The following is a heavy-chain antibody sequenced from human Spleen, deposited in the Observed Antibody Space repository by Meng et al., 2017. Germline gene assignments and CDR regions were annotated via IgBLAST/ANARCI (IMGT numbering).Heavy chain of an antibody. J-gene: IGHJ4*02. Sequence: QVRLVQAGAEVKNPGAAVKVSCKPSGYTFTAYWLHWVRQAPGQGLEWMGRIDPGTGGTQYAQNFQGRVTMTRDTSISTTYMELSRLRSDDTAVYYCVRDEDISAAGKLFGDYWGQGTLVTVSS. D-gene: IGHD6-13*01. CDR2: IDPGTGGT. V-gene: IGHV1-2*06. CDR1: GYTFTAYW. CDR3: VRDEDISAAGKLFGDY.